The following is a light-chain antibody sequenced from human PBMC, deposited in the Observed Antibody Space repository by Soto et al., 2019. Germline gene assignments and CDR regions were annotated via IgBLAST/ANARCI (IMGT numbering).Light chain of an antibody. CDR3: SSYAGSNNYV. Sequence: QSALTQPPSASGSPGQSVTISCTGNSSDVGGYNYVSWYQQHPGKAPKLMIYEVSKRPSGVPDRFSGSKSGNTASLTVSGLQAENEADYYCSSYAGSNNYVFGTGTKVTVL. CDR2: EVS. J-gene: IGLJ1*01. V-gene: IGLV2-8*01. CDR1: SSDVGGYNY.